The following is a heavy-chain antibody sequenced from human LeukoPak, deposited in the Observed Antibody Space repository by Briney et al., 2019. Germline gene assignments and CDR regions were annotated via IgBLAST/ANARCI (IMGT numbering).Heavy chain of an antibody. CDR1: GDSVSSNSAA. CDR2: TYYRSKWYN. CDR3: AREESDTTVTFYYYYYGMDV. D-gene: IGHD4-17*01. Sequence: SQTLSLTFAISGDSVSSNSAAWNWVRQSPSRGLEWLGRTYYRSKWYNDYAVSVKSRITINPDTSKNQFSLQLNSVTPEDTAVYYCAREESDTTVTFYYYYYGMDVWGQGTTVTVSS. V-gene: IGHV6-1*01. J-gene: IGHJ6*02.